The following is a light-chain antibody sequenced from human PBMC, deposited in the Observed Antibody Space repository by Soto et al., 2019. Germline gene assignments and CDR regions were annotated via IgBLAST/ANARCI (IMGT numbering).Light chain of an antibody. CDR1: QSIMSH. CDR3: RQTYNTPRP. Sequence: DIEVTQSQSSLSASVGNRVAITCRASQSIMSHLSWYQHKSGKAPKLLIYTASSLHSGVPSRFSGSGSGTDFTLTISSLQAEDFATYYCRQTYNTPRPFGQGTKVAIK. J-gene: IGKJ1*01. CDR2: TAS. V-gene: IGKV1-39*01.